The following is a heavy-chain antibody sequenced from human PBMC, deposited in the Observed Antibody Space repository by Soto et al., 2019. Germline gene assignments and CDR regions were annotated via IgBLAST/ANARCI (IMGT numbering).Heavy chain of an antibody. CDR3: AREEEIKLSSGWWDY. J-gene: IGHJ4*02. V-gene: IGHV3-30-3*01. Sequence: GGSLRLSCAASGFTFSSYAMHWVRQAPGKGLEWVAVISYDGSNKYYADSVKGRFTISRDNSKNTLYLQMNSLRAEDTAVYYCAREEEIKLSSGWWDYWGQGTLVTVSS. CDR2: ISYDGSNK. CDR1: GFTFSSYA. D-gene: IGHD6-19*01.